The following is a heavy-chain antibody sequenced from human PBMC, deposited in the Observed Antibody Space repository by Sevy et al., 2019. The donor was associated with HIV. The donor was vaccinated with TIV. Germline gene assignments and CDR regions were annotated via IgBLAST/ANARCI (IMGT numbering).Heavy chain of an antibody. CDR2: IKRDGSER. CDR1: GFSFSNYW. J-gene: IGHJ6*02. CDR3: ARDCSSASCLWGLDV. V-gene: IGHV3-7*03. D-gene: IGHD2-2*01. Sequence: GGSLRLSCAASGFSFSNYWMSWVRQAPGKGLEWVANIKRDGSERYYVASVKGRFTISRDNAKTSLYLQMQSLRAEDTAVYYCARDCSSASCLWGLDVWGQGTTVTVSS.